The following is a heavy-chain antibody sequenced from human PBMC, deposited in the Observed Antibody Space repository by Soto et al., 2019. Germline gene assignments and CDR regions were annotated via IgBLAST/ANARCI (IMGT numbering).Heavy chain of an antibody. CDR3: ARDQSTAMANDYYYGMDV. D-gene: IGHD5-18*01. J-gene: IGHJ6*02. CDR1: GFTFSSYA. CDR2: ISYDGSNK. Sequence: QVQLVESGGGVVQPGRSLRLSCAASGFTFSSYAMHRVRQAPGKGLEWVAVISYDGSNKYYAHSVKGRFTISRDNSQNTLYLQMSSMRAEDTAVYYCARDQSTAMANDYYYGMDVWGQGSKVTVSS. V-gene: IGHV3-30-3*01.